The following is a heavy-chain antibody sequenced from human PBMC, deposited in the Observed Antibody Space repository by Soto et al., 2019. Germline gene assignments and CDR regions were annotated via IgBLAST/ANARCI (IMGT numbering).Heavy chain of an antibody. CDR3: ASTGVAARPFDP. CDR1: GYTFTSYG. Sequence: GESLKISCKASGYTFTSYGISWVRQAPGQGLEWMGWISAYNGNTNYAQKLQGRVTMTTDTSTSTAYMELSSLRSDDTAVYYCASTGVAARPFDPWGQGTLVTVSS. CDR2: ISAYNGNT. V-gene: IGHV1-18*01. D-gene: IGHD6-6*01. J-gene: IGHJ5*02.